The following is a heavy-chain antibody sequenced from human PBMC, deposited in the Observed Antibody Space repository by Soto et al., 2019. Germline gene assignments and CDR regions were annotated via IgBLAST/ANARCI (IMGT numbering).Heavy chain of an antibody. V-gene: IGHV3-21*01. CDR2: ISSSSSYI. Sequence: EVQLVESGGGLVKPGGSLRLSCAASGFTFSSYSMNWVGQAPGKRLEWVSSISSSSSYIYYADSVKSQFTISRNNAKNSLDLQMNSLRAEDTAVYYCARGELVLVYWGQGTLVTVSS. CDR1: GFTFSSYS. CDR3: ARGELVLVY. D-gene: IGHD6-6*01. J-gene: IGHJ4*02.